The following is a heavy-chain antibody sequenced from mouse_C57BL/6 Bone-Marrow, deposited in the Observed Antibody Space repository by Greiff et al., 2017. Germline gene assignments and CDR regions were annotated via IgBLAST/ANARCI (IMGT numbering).Heavy chain of an antibody. J-gene: IGHJ4*01. Sequence: EVMLVESGEGLVKPGGSLKLSCAASGFTFSSYAMSWVRQTPEKRLEWVAYISSGGDYIYYADTVKGRFTISRDNARNTLYLQMSSLKSEDTAMYYCTRDSSGYDYAMDYWGQGTSGTVSS. CDR2: ISSGGDYI. CDR1: GFTFSSYA. CDR3: TRDSSGYDYAMDY. D-gene: IGHD3-2*02. V-gene: IGHV5-9-1*02.